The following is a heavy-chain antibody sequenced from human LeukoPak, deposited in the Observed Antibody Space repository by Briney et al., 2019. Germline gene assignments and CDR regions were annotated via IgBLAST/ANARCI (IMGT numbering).Heavy chain of an antibody. CDR3: ARVAGGTYYPDY. Sequence: GGSLRLSCAASGFTFSSYWMHWVRQAPGKGPVWVSRINSDGSSTNYADSVKGRFTISRDNAKNTLYLQMNSLTAEDTAVYYCARVAGGTYYPDYWGQGTLVTVSS. CDR1: GFTFSSYW. D-gene: IGHD3-16*01. CDR2: INSDGSST. V-gene: IGHV3-74*01. J-gene: IGHJ4*02.